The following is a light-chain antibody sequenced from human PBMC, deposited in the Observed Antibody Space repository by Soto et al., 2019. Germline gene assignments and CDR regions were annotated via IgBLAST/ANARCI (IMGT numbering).Light chain of an antibody. J-gene: IGKJ1*01. CDR2: DDS. V-gene: IGKV1-5*01. CDR3: QQYNYFWA. CDR1: QSISSW. Sequence: DIQSTKSPSTLSASAGARLPITCRASQSISSWLAWFQQKPGKDPKILIYDDSNLESGVPRRFSGGGSGTVFSLTISSLKPDEFATFYCQQYNYFWAFGQGTKLDIK.